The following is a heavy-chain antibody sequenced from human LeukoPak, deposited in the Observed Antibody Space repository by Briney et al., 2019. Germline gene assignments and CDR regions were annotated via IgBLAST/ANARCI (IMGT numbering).Heavy chain of an antibody. CDR1: GFTFSSYG. CDR2: ISYDGSNK. J-gene: IGHJ4*02. Sequence: PGGSLRLSCAASGFTFSSYGMHWVRQAPGKGLEWVAVISYDGSNKYYADSVKGRFTISRDNSKNTLYLQMNSLRAEDTAVYYCAKGGSWELLSYWGQGTLVTVSS. V-gene: IGHV3-30*18. CDR3: AKGGSWELLSY. D-gene: IGHD1-26*01.